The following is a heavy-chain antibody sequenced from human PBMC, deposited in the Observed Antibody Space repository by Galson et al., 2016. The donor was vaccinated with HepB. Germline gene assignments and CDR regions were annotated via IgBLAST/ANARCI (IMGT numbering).Heavy chain of an antibody. CDR2: FNPVGGGT. J-gene: IGHJ4*02. CDR1: GNILSELS. V-gene: IGHV1-24*01. CDR3: AREGEPI. D-gene: IGHD3-16*01. Sequence: SVKVSCKVSGNILSELSMHWVRQTPGKGLEWMGRFNPVGGGTNYGQGFQGRLTMTEDTSTDTAYMELSRLTFDDTATYYCAREGEPIWGQGTLVTVSS.